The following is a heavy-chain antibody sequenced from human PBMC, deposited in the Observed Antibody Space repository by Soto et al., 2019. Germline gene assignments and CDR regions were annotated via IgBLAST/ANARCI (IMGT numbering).Heavy chain of an antibody. CDR1: GYTFTSYA. J-gene: IGHJ4*02. V-gene: IGHV1-3*01. Sequence: ASVKVSCKASGYTFTSYAMHWVRQAPGQRLEWMGWINAGNGNTKYSQKFQGRVTITRDTSASTAYMELSSLRSEDTAVYYCARGETTVTTDHDYWGQGTLVTVS. CDR2: INAGNGNT. CDR3: ARGETTVTTDHDY. D-gene: IGHD4-17*01.